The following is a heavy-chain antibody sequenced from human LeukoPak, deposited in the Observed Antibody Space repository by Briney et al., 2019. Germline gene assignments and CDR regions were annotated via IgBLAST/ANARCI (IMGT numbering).Heavy chain of an antibody. D-gene: IGHD2-15*01. J-gene: IGHJ4*02. CDR1: GFTFSIYG. CDR2: ISYGGSNK. CDR3: ANTGLGYCSGGSCYFGGPFDY. Sequence: GRSLRLSCAASGFTFSIYGMHWLRQAPGKGLECVADISYGGSNKYYADSVKGRFTISRDNAKNTLYLQMNSLRAEDTAVYYCANTGLGYCSGGSCYFGGPFDYWGQGTLVTVSS. V-gene: IGHV3-30*18.